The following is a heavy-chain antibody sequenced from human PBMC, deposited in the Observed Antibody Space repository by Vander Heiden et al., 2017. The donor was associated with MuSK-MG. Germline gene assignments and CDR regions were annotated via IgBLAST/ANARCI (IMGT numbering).Heavy chain of an antibody. CDR3: ARSIAAGGYTWFDS. Sequence: QVPLVQSGADVKKPGASVTVSCKASGYTFTGYYIHWGRQAPGQGLEWMGWLNPNSGVTNYAQKFQGRVSMTRDTSISTAYMDLNRLNSDDTAVYYCARSIAAGGYTWFDSWGQGTPGTVSS. J-gene: IGHJ5*01. CDR2: LNPNSGVT. D-gene: IGHD6-25*01. CDR1: GYTFTGYY. V-gene: IGHV1-2*02.